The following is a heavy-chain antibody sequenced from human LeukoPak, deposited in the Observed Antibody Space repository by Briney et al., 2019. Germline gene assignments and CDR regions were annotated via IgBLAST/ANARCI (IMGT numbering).Heavy chain of an antibody. CDR3: AKDGRSLSTVTITLTFDY. Sequence: GGSLRLSCAASGFTFSSYGMHWVRQAPGKGLEWVAVISYDGSNKYYADSVKGRFTISRDNSKNTLYLQMNSLRAEDTAVYYCAKDGRSLSTVTITLTFDYWGQGTLVTVSS. CDR2: ISYDGSNK. D-gene: IGHD4-17*01. V-gene: IGHV3-30*18. CDR1: GFTFSSYG. J-gene: IGHJ4*02.